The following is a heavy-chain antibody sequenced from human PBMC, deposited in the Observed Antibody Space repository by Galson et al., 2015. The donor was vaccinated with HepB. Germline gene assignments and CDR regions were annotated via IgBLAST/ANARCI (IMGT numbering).Heavy chain of an antibody. Sequence: SCKASGGTFSSYAISWVRQAPGQGLEWMGGIIPIFGTANYAQKFQGRVTITADESTSTAYMELNSLRSEDTAVYYCARDSISYYDFWSGPYYYYYYGMDVWGQGTTVTVSS. J-gene: IGHJ6*02. CDR3: ARDSISYYDFWSGPYYYYYYGMDV. D-gene: IGHD3-3*01. CDR2: IIPIFGTA. CDR1: GGTFSSYA. V-gene: IGHV1-69*01.